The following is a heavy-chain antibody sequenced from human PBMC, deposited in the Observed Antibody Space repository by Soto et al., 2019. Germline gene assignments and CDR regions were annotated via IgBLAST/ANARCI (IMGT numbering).Heavy chain of an antibody. D-gene: IGHD1-1*01. CDR3: ARIPTRGTGTTRNYYYYGMDV. Sequence: ASVKVSCKASGYTFTSYGISWVRQAPGQGLEWMGWMNPNSGNTGYAQKFQGRVTMTRNTSISTAYMELSSLRSEDTAVYYCARIPTRGTGTTRNYYYYGMDVWGQGTTVTVSS. J-gene: IGHJ6*02. V-gene: IGHV1-8*02. CDR2: MNPNSGNT. CDR1: GYTFTSYG.